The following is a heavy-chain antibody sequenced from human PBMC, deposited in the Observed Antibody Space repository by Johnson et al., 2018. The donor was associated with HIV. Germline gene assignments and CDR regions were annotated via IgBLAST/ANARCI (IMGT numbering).Heavy chain of an antibody. CDR1: GFPFDDYA. D-gene: IGHD3-10*01. Sequence: VQLVESGGGLVQPGRSLPLSCAASGFPFDDYAMHWVRHAPGKGLEWVSGISWNSGSIGYADSVKGRFTISRDNAKNSLYLQMNSLRAEDTAVYYCAIGRGEFPRHAFDIWGQGTMVTVSS. CDR2: ISWNSGSI. J-gene: IGHJ3*02. V-gene: IGHV3-9*01. CDR3: AIGRGEFPRHAFDI.